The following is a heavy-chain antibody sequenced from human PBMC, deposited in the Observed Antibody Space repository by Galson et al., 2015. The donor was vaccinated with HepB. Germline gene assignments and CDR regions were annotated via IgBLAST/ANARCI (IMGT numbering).Heavy chain of an antibody. J-gene: IGHJ4*02. V-gene: IGHV3-53*01. Sequence: SLRLSCAASGFNVSSNYMSWVRQAPGKGLEWVSVIYRGGSTYYADSVKGRFSISRDNSKNTLYLQMNSLRAEDTAVYYCVREGSWDEFDYWGQGTLVTVSS. CDR2: IYRGGST. D-gene: IGHD6-13*01. CDR3: VREGSWDEFDY. CDR1: GFNVSSNY.